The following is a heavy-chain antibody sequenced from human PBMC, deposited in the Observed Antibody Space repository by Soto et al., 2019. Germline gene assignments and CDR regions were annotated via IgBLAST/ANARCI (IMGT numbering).Heavy chain of an antibody. CDR2: IYYSGST. J-gene: IGHJ6*02. D-gene: IGHD6-13*01. CDR3: ARAIAAAGTRSYYYYYYGMDV. Sequence: PSETLSLTCTVSGGSISSYYWSWIRQPPGKGLEWIGYIYYSGSTNYNPSLKSRVTISVDTSKNQFSLKLSSVTAADTAVYYCARAIAAAGTRSYYYYYYGMDVWGQGTTVTVS. CDR1: GGSISSYY. V-gene: IGHV4-59*01.